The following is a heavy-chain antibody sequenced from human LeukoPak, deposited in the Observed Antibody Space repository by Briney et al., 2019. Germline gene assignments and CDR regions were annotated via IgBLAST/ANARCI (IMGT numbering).Heavy chain of an antibody. CDR1: GFTFSSYS. J-gene: IGHJ4*02. Sequence: PGGSLRLSCAASGFTFSSYSINWVRQAPGKGLEWVSSISSSSSYIYYADSVKGRFTISRDNSKNTLYLQMNSLRAEDTALYYCARVPVASWIQLDSWGQGTLVTVSS. CDR3: ARVPVASWIQLDS. CDR2: ISSSSSYI. V-gene: IGHV3-21*04. D-gene: IGHD6-13*01.